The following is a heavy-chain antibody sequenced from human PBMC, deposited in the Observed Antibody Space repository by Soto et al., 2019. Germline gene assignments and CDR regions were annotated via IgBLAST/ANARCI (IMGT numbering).Heavy chain of an antibody. CDR3: ASPHNWNSYYYYYGMDV. CDR1: GGTFSSYA. Sequence: SVKVSCKASGGTFSSYAISWVRQAPGQGLEWMGGIIPIFGTANYAQKFQGRVTITADESTSTAYMELSSLRSEDTAVYYCASPHNWNSYYYYYGMDVWGQGTTVTVSS. CDR2: IIPIFGTA. V-gene: IGHV1-69*13. J-gene: IGHJ6*02. D-gene: IGHD1-20*01.